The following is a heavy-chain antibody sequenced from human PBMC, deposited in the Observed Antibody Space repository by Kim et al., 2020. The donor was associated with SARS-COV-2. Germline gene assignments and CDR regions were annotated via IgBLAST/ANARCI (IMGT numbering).Heavy chain of an antibody. CDR1: GFTFNSHG. J-gene: IGHJ4*02. Sequence: GGSLRLSCAASGFTFNSHGMHWVRQAPGKGLEWVAVIWYDGSKRLYADSVKGRFTISRDYSKNTLYLDMNSLTAEDTAVYYCARQRYLEWLLVDYWGQGTLVTVSS. D-gene: IGHD3-3*01. CDR2: IWYDGSKR. V-gene: IGHV3-33*01. CDR3: ARQRYLEWLLVDY.